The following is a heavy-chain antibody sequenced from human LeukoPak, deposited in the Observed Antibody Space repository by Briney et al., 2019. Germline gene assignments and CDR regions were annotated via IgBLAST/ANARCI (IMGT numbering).Heavy chain of an antibody. D-gene: IGHD1-1*01. Sequence: PSETLSLTCTVSGYSISSGYYWGWIRQLPGKGLEWIGSIYHSGSTYYNPSLKSRVTISVDTSKNQFSLKLSSVTAADTAVYYCARDRGVRHWFDPWGQGTLVTVSS. CDR1: GYSISSGYY. CDR2: IYHSGST. V-gene: IGHV4-38-2*02. CDR3: ARDRGVRHWFDP. J-gene: IGHJ5*02.